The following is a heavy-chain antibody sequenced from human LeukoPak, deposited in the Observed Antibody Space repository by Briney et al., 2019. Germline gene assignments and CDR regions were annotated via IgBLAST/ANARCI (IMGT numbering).Heavy chain of an antibody. J-gene: IGHJ4*02. CDR1: GYTFTGYY. D-gene: IGHD4-17*01. CDR2: ISAYNGNT. CDR3: AREPTPEATTGGLVRFDY. V-gene: IGHV1-18*04. Sequence: GASVKVSCKASGYTFTGYYMHWVRQAPGQGLEWMGWISAYNGNTNYAQKLQGRVTMTTDTSTSTAYMELRSLRSDDTAVYYCAREPTPEATTGGLVRFDYWGQGTLVTVSS.